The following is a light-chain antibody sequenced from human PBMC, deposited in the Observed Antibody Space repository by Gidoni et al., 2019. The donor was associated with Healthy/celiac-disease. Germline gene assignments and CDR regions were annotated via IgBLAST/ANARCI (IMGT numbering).Light chain of an antibody. CDR3: QQSYSTPRT. CDR1: QSISSY. V-gene: IGKV1-39*01. CDR2: AAS. J-gene: IGKJ1*01. Sequence: DIQMTQSPSSLSASVGDRVTITCRASQSISSYLNWYQQKPGKAHKLLIYAASSLQSGVPSRCSGSGSGTDFTLTISSLQPEDFATYYCQQSYSTPRTFGQXTKVEIK.